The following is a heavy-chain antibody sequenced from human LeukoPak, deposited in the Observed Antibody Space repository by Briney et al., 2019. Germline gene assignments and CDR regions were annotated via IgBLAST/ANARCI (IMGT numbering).Heavy chain of an antibody. CDR1: GGTFSSYA. CDR2: IIPIFGTA. V-gene: IGHV1-69*13. CDR3: ASMIASRAHSSRWYEFGY. J-gene: IGHJ4*02. D-gene: IGHD6-13*01. Sequence: GASVKVSCKASGGTFSSYAISWVRQAPGQGLEWMGGIIPIFGTANYAQKFQGRVTITADESTSTAYMELSSLRSEDTAVYYCASMIASRAHSSRWYEFGYWGQGTLVTVSS.